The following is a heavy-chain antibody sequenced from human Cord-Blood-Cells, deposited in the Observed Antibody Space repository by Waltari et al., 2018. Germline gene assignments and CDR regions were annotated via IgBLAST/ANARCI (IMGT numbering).Heavy chain of an antibody. CDR1: GYTFTGSY. V-gene: IGHV1-2*02. D-gene: IGHD6-6*01. CDR2: YNPNSGGT. Sequence: VQRVQYGAEVKKPGASVKVSCKASGYTFTGSYTQWVRQAPGQGLEWMGWYNPNSGGTNYAQKFQGRVTMTRDTSISTAYMELSRLRSDDTAVYYCARADSSLDYFDYWGQGTLVTVSS. J-gene: IGHJ4*02. CDR3: ARADSSLDYFDY.